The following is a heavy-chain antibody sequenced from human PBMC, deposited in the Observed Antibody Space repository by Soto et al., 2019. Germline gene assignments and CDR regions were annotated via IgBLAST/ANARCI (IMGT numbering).Heavy chain of an antibody. V-gene: IGHV1-69*13. CDR3: ARVIKSGNSYGNDAFDI. Sequence: SVKVSCKASGGTFSSYAISWVLQAPGQGLEWMGGIIPIFGTANYAQKFQGRVTITADESTSTAYMELSSLRSEDTAVYYCARVIKSGNSYGNDAFDIWGQGTMVTVSS. CDR1: GGTFSSYA. CDR2: IIPIFGTA. J-gene: IGHJ3*02. D-gene: IGHD5-18*01.